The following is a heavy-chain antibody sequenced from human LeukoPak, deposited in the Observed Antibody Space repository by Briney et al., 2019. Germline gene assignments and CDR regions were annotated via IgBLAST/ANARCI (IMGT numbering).Heavy chain of an antibody. V-gene: IGHV3-23*01. Sequence: GRSLRLSCPASGFSFSGNGVSWVRQAPGQVLEWVASISGSGGTTYCAGSVKGWFTISRDNSKNTVYLQMNSLRAEDTAVYYCAKDFSYDFWSGYYDFWGQGTLVTVSS. CDR1: GFSFSGNG. CDR2: ISGSGGTT. J-gene: IGHJ4*02. D-gene: IGHD3-3*01. CDR3: AKDFSYDFWSGYYDF.